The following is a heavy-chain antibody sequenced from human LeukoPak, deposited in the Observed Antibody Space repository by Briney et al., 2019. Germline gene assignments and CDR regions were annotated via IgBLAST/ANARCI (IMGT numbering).Heavy chain of an antibody. J-gene: IGHJ4*02. CDR3: TRDPDALDY. CDR2: IRSSGSTI. Sequence: GGSLGLSCAASGFSLNSYSMNWVRQAPGKGLEWVAYIRSSGSTIYYADSVKGRFTISRDTAKNSLYLQMNSLRDEDTAVYYCTRDPDALDYWGQGTLVTVSS. CDR1: GFSLNSYS. V-gene: IGHV3-48*02.